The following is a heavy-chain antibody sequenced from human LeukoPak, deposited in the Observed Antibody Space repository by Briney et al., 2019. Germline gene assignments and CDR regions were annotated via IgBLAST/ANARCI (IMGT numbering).Heavy chain of an antibody. CDR3: ARDLDIVVIRAALRHYGMDV. J-gene: IGHJ6*02. CDR2: ISPFNGNT. V-gene: IGHV1-18*01. Sequence: GASVKVSCKASGYSFTSYGISWVRRAPGQGLEWMGWISPFNGNTNYVQKFQGRVTMTTETSTSTAYMELRSLSSDDTAVYYCARDLDIVVIRAALRHYGMDVWGQGTTVTVSS. D-gene: IGHD2-2*01. CDR1: GYSFTSYG.